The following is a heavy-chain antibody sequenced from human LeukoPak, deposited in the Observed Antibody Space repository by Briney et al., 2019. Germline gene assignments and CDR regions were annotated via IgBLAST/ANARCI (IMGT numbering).Heavy chain of an antibody. D-gene: IGHD2-15*01. CDR2: IIPILGTA. Sequence: ASVKVSCKASGGTFSSYAISWVRQAPGQGLEWMGGIIPILGTANYAQKFQGRVTITTDESTSTAYMELSSLRSEDTAVYYCARANCSGGSCYTFDYWGQGTLVTVSS. CDR1: GGTFSSYA. J-gene: IGHJ4*02. CDR3: ARANCSGGSCYTFDY. V-gene: IGHV1-69*05.